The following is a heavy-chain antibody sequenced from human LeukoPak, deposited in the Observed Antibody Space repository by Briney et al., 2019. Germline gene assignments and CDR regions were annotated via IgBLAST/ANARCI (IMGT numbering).Heavy chain of an antibody. J-gene: IGHJ4*02. V-gene: IGHV3-21*01. CDR1: GFTVSSNY. D-gene: IGHD6-13*01. Sequence: PGRSLRLSCAASGFTVSSNYMSWVRQAPGKGLEWVSSIDGTSNYIYYADSVKGRFTISRDNAKNSLYLQMNSLRAEDTAVYYCAREQIDTISWPFGIDYWGREPWSPSPQ. CDR3: AREQIDTISWPFGIDY. CDR2: IDGTSNYI.